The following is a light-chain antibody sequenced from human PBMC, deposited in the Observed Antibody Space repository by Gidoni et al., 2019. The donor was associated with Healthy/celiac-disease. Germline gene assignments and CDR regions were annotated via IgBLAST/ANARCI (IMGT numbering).Light chain of an antibody. CDR1: QSVISN. CDR2: GAS. V-gene: IGKV3-15*01. CDR3: QQYNNWPRT. Sequence: DIVLTQSPATLSVSPGERATLSISASQSVISNLAWYPKNPGQAPRLLIYGASTRATGIPARFSGSGSGTEFTLTISSLQSEDFAVYYCQQYNNWPRTFGQGTKVEIK. J-gene: IGKJ1*01.